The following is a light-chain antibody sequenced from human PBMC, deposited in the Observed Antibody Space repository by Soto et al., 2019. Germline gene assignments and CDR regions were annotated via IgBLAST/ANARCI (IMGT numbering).Light chain of an antibody. CDR1: QSISSW. CDR3: QKYNSAPLT. CDR2: DDS. V-gene: IGKV1-5*01. Sequence: IQMPHSPSTLSASVVDRFTITCRASQSISSWLAWYQQKPGKAPKLLIYDDSSLESGVPSRFSGSGSGTDFTLTISSLQPEDVAAYYGQKYNSAPLTFGGGNKVDIK. J-gene: IGKJ4*01.